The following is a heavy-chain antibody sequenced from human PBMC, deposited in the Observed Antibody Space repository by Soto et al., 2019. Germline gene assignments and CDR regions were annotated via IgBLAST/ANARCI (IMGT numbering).Heavy chain of an antibody. CDR2: IYNGGST. J-gene: IGHJ4*02. CDR1: GDSVSSVGFH. Sequence: SETLSLTCTVSGDSVSSVGFHWAWLRRPPGKGLEWIGYIYNGGSTYYRPSLESRMHTSLDATRNHYSLRLTSVTAADTAVYFCARAPVGLDTISYFDYWGQGKLVTVS. CDR3: ARAPVGLDTISYFDY. D-gene: IGHD3-3*01. V-gene: IGHV4-30-4*01.